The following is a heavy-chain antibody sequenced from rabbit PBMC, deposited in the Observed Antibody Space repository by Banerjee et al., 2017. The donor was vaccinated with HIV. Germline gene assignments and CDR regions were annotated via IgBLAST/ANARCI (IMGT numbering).Heavy chain of an antibody. CDR3: ARDSGWGGINL. CDR2: IDPVFGST. D-gene: IGHD4-1*01. V-gene: IGHV1S7*01. Sequence: QLKESGGGLVQPGGSLKLSCKASGFDFSSYYMSWVRQAPGKGLEWIGYIDPVFGSTYYASWVNGRFTISSHNAQNTLYLQLNSLTAADTATYFCARDSGWGGINLWGPGTLVTVS. J-gene: IGHJ4*01. CDR1: GFDFSSYY.